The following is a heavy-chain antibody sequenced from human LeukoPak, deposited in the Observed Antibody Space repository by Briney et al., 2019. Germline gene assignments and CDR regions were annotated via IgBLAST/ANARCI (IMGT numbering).Heavy chain of an antibody. V-gene: IGHV3-7*01. Sequence: GGSLRLSCTDSGFTFSSYWMGWVRQAPGKGLEWLANIKHDGSAENYVDSVKGRFTISRDNAKNSLYLQLSSLRVEDTAVYYCARDEGHVDYDLYDYWGQGTLVTVST. CDR3: ARDEGHVDYDLYDY. J-gene: IGHJ4*02. CDR1: GFTFSSYW. CDR2: IKHDGSAE. D-gene: IGHD3-3*01.